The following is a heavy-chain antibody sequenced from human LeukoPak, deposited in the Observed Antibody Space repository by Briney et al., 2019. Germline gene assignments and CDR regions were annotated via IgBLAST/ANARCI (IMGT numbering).Heavy chain of an antibody. D-gene: IGHD2-15*01. J-gene: IGHJ4*02. V-gene: IGHV4-34*01. CDR3: ASQGKDCSGGSCYSGVRYFDY. Sequence: SETLSLTCAVYGGSFSGYYWSWIRQPPGKGLEWIGDINHSGSTNYNPSLKSRVTISVDTSKNQFSLKLSSVTAADTAVYYCASQGKDCSGGSCYSGVRYFDYWGQGTLVTVSS. CDR1: GGSFSGYY. CDR2: INHSGST.